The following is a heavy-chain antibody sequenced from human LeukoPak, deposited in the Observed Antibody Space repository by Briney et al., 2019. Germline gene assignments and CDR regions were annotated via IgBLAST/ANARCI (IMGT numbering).Heavy chain of an antibody. CDR1: GFTFSSYA. J-gene: IGHJ6*03. D-gene: IGHD2-15*01. V-gene: IGHV3-23*01. Sequence: GGSLRLSCAASGFTFSSYAMSWVRQAPGKGLEWVSAISGSGGSTYYAESVKGRFTISRDNSKNTLYLQMNSLRAEDTAVYYCAAGIVVVYPMDVWGKGTTVTVSS. CDR2: ISGSGGST. CDR3: AAGIVVVYPMDV.